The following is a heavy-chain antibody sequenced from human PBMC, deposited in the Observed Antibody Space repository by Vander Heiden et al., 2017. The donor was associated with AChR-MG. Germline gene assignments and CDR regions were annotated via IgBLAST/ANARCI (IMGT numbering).Heavy chain of an antibody. CDR2: IYYSGST. V-gene: IGHV4-39*01. J-gene: IGHJ4*01. CDR3: ASRGTGDHEY. CDR1: GGSISSTSYY. Sequence: QLQLQESGPGLVNPSVTLSLTCTAPGGSISSTSYYWGWIRQPPGKGLEGIGSIYYSGSTDYNPTLKSRVTISVDTSKNQFSLKLRSVTAADTAVYYCASRGTGDHEYWFHGTLVTVSS. D-gene: IGHD1-1*01.